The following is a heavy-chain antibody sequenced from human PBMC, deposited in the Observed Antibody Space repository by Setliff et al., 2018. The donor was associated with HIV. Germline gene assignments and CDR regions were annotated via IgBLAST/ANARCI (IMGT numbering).Heavy chain of an antibody. D-gene: IGHD3-3*01. CDR1: GYTFTAHH. J-gene: IGHJ4*02. V-gene: IGHV1-2*02. CDR3: ARVVDRDYDFWSAYEY. Sequence: ASVKVSCKSCGYTFTAHHIHWVRQAPGQGPEWMGWIIPKSGETSYAEKFRGRVTMTRDTSLSTAYMELSWLTSDDTAVYYCARVVDRDYDFWSAYEYWGQGTMVTAPQ. CDR2: IIPKSGET.